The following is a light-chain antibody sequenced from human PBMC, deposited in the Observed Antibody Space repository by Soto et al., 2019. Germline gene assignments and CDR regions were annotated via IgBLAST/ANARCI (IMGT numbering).Light chain of an antibody. CDR1: QSVISNF. CDR2: GAS. V-gene: IGKV3-20*01. J-gene: IGKJ3*01. Sequence: IVLTQSPGTLSLSPGERATLSCRASQSVISNFLAWYQQRPGKAPRLLIYGASKRATGIPDRFSGSGSETDFALTISGLEPEDFAVYYCQQYGTSPPGVTFGPGTKLDI. CDR3: QQYGTSPPGVT.